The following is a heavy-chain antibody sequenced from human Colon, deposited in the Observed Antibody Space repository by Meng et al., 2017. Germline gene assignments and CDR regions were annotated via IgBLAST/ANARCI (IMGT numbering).Heavy chain of an antibody. Sequence: QVRLVQSGGEVKRPGSSVKVSCKASGYTFTGYYMQGVRQAPGQGLEWMGRINPNNGGANYAQQFQGRVTMTTDTSISTAYMELSRLRSDDTAVYYCARDLSGYYSFVDYWGQGTLVTVSS. CDR2: INPNNGGA. CDR3: ARDLSGYYSFVDY. CDR1: GYTFTGYY. D-gene: IGHD3-22*01. V-gene: IGHV1-2*06. J-gene: IGHJ4*02.